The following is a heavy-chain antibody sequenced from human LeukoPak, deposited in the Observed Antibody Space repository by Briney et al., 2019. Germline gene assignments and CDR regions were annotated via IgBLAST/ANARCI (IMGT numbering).Heavy chain of an antibody. CDR1: GFTFSSYW. V-gene: IGHV3-7*01. Sequence: GGSLRLSXAASGFTFSSYWMSWVRQAPGKGMEWVANIKQDGSEKYYVDSVKGRFTISRDNAKNSLYLQMNSLRAEDTAVYYCARDPDYGDYFFDYWGQGTLVTVSS. J-gene: IGHJ4*02. CDR3: ARDPDYGDYFFDY. D-gene: IGHD4-17*01. CDR2: IKQDGSEK.